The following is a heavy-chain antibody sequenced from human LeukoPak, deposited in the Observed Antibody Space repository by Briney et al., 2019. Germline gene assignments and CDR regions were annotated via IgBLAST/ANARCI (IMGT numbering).Heavy chain of an antibody. CDR1: GYTFTTFD. Sequence: GASVKVSCKASGYTFTTFDISWVRQATGQGLEWMGWMNPNSSNRGYAQKLQGRVTMTRDTSTSTADMELRSLRSDDTAVYYCASAVIGSKPLYYYYYYMDVWGKGTTVTVSS. J-gene: IGHJ6*03. CDR3: ASAVIGSKPLYYYYYYMDV. CDR2: MNPNSSNR. D-gene: IGHD2-2*01. V-gene: IGHV1-8*01.